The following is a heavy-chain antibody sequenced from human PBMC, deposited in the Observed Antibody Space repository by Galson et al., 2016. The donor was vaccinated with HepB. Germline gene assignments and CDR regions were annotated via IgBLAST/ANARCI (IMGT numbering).Heavy chain of an antibody. CDR3: ARDNSGAFDI. Sequence: SVKVSCKASGYTFTSYHIHWVRQAPGQGLEWMGIINPSGGSSRNVQKFQGRVAMTRDTSISTAYMELSRLTSDDTAVYYCARDNSGAFDIWGQGTMVTVSS. J-gene: IGHJ3*02. CDR2: INPSGGSS. D-gene: IGHD1-26*01. V-gene: IGHV1-46*01. CDR1: GYTFTSYH.